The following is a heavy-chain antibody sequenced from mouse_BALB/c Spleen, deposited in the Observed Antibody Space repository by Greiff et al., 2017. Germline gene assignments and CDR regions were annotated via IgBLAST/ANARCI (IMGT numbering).Heavy chain of an antibody. D-gene: IGHD1-1*01. CDR3: ARGGSSLDY. CDR2: ISSGVST. J-gene: IGHJ2*01. V-gene: IGHV5-6-5*01. Sequence: DVMLVESGGGLVKPGGSLKLSCAASGFTFSSYAMSWVRQTPEKRLEWVASISSGVSTYYPDSVKGRFTISRDNARNILYLQMSSLRSEDTAMYYRARGGSSLDYWGQGTTLTVSS. CDR1: GFTFSSYA.